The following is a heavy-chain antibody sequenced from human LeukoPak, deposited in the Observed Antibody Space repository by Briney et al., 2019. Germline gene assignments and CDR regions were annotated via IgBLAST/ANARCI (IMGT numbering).Heavy chain of an antibody. Sequence: GGSLRLSCAASRFTFSSYEMNWVRQAPGKGLEWVSYISSSGSTIYYADSVKGRFTISRDNAKNSLYLQMNSLRAEDTAVYYCASKTARPYYYYGMDVWGQGTTVTVSS. CDR2: ISSSGSTI. J-gene: IGHJ6*02. CDR1: RFTFSSYE. CDR3: ASKTARPYYYYGMDV. D-gene: IGHD6-6*01. V-gene: IGHV3-48*03.